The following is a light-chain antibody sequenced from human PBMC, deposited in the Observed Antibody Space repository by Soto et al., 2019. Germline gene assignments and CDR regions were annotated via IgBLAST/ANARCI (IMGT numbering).Light chain of an antibody. CDR3: CSYAGTYTGV. Sequence: QSVLSQPRSVSGSPGQSVSISCTATNSVVGRYSYVSWYQQHPGKAPKLMIYDVSERPSGVPDRFSGSKSGNTASLTISGLQAEDEADYYCCSYAGTYTGVFGTGTKVTVL. CDR1: NSVVGRYSY. CDR2: DVS. V-gene: IGLV2-11*01. J-gene: IGLJ1*01.